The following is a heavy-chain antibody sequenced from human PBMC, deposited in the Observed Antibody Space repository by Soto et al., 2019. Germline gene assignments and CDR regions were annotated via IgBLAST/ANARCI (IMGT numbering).Heavy chain of an antibody. D-gene: IGHD1-1*01. CDR3: ATRGTQATGLYYFDY. CDR1: GGSVSSSSYY. CDR2: ISYSGSA. J-gene: IGHJ4*02. Sequence: PWETLSLTCTVSGGSVSSSSYYWSLIRQPPGKGLEWIGFISYSGSAYYNPSLKSRVTISVDTSKNQFSLNLSFVTAADTAVYYCATRGTQATGLYYFDYWGQGTLVTVSS. V-gene: IGHV4-30-4*01.